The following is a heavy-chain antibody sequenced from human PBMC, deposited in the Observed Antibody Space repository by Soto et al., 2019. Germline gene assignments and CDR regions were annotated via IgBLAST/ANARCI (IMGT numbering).Heavy chain of an antibody. Sequence: GGSLRLSCAASGLTFSSYAMSWVRQAPGKGLEWVSAISGSGGSTYYADSVKGRFTISRDNSKNTLYLQMNSLRAEDTAVYYCASIFPGYCSGGSCYDMWYYYYGMDVWGQGTTVTVSS. D-gene: IGHD2-15*01. J-gene: IGHJ6*02. CDR1: GLTFSSYA. V-gene: IGHV3-23*01. CDR3: ASIFPGYCSGGSCYDMWYYYYGMDV. CDR2: ISGSGGST.